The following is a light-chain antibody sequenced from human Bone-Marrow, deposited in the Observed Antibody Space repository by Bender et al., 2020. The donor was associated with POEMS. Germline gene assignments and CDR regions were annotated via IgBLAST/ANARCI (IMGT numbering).Light chain of an antibody. CDR3: CSYAGSYSVV. V-gene: IGLV2-11*01. J-gene: IGLJ2*01. CDR1: SSDVGGYNY. CDR2: DVN. Sequence: QSALTQPRSVSGSPGQSVTISCTGTSSDVGGYNYVSWYQQHPGKAPKLMIYDVNKRPSGVPDRFSGSKSGNTASLTISGLQTEDEADYHCCSYAGSYSVVFGGGTNLTV.